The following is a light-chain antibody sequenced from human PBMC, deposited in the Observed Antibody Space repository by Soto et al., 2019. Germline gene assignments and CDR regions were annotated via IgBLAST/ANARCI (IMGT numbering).Light chain of an antibody. V-gene: IGKV3-15*01. CDR1: QSISSD. J-gene: IGKJ1*01. CDR2: GAS. Sequence: EIVMTQSPATLSVSPGERVTLSCRASQSISSDLAWVQLKRGQAPRLLINGASTGAPGIPSRFSGSGSGTESPLTISSLQSGDVAFYYCQQHSHWPASGPGPEVEIK. CDR3: QQHSHWPA.